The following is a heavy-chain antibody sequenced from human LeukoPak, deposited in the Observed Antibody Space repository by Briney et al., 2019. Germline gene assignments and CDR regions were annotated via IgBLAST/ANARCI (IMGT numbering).Heavy chain of an antibody. CDR1: GGTFSSYA. J-gene: IGHJ6*04. CDR3: SKDLYGMDV. CDR2: IISDFNIT. V-gene: IGHV1-69*01. Sequence: GASVKVSCKASGGTFSSYAISWVRQAPGQGLEWMGGIISDFNITHYPQKFQGRVTITADDSTSTAYMELSSLRFEDTAVYYCSKDLYGMDVWGKGTTVPVSS.